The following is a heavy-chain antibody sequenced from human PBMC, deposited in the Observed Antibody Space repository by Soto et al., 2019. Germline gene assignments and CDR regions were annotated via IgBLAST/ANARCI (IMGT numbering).Heavy chain of an antibody. Sequence: GESLKISCKGSGYSFTSYWIGWVRQMPGKGLEWMGIIYPGDSDTRYSPSFQGQVTISADKSISTAYLQWSSLKASDTAIYYCARPYCGGDCYSGVDAFDIWGQGTMVTVSS. V-gene: IGHV5-51*01. CDR1: GYSFTSYW. J-gene: IGHJ3*02. CDR3: ARPYCGGDCYSGVDAFDI. D-gene: IGHD2-21*02. CDR2: IYPGDSDT.